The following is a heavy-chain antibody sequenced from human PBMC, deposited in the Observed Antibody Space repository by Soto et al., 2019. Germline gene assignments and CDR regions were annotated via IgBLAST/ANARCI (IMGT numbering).Heavy chain of an antibody. CDR2: IYYSGST. CDR3: ARDGTAARPLDY. CDR1: DVSISSYY. V-gene: IGHV4-59*01. J-gene: IGHJ4*02. Sequence: QVQLQESGPGLVKPSETLSLTCTVTDVSISSYYWSWIRQPPGKGLEWIGYIYYSGSTSYNPSRKSRVTISVETCENQSSLKLISVTVADTAVYYCARDGTAARPLDYWGQGTLVIVST. D-gene: IGHD6-6*01.